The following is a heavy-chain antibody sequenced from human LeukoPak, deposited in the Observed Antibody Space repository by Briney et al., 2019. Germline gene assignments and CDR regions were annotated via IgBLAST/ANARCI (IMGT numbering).Heavy chain of an antibody. V-gene: IGHV3-48*03. CDR3: ARDLLYSSSSDY. CDR2: ISYSGSTI. CDR1: GFSLSSFE. J-gene: IGHJ4*02. D-gene: IGHD6-13*01. Sequence: PGGSLRLSCAASGFSLSSFEMNWVRQAPGKGLEWVSYISYSGSTIYYADSVRGRFTISRDNAKNSLYLQMNSLRAEDTAVYYCARDLLYSSSSDYWGQGTLVTVSS.